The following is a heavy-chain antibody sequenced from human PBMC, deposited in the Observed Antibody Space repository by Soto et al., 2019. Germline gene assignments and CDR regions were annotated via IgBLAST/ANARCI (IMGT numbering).Heavy chain of an antibody. CDR3: ARAWFGDFAYYFDY. V-gene: IGHV1-3*01. Sequence: SVKVSCKASGYTFTNYAMHWVRQAPGQRLEWMGWINAGNGNTKYSQKFQGRVTITRDTSASTAEMGLSSLRSEDTAVYYCARAWFGDFAYYFDYWGQGTMVTVSS. D-gene: IGHD3-10*01. CDR2: INAGNGNT. CDR1: GYTFTNYA. J-gene: IGHJ4*02.